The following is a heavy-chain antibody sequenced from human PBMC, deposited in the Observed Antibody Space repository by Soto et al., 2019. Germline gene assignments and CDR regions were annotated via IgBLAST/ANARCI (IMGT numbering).Heavy chain of an antibody. CDR1: GFTFSSYA. CDR2: VSFDGSHK. D-gene: IGHD3-3*01. Sequence: VKLLDSGGGLVQPGGSLRLSCAASGFTFSSYAIHWVRQAPGKGLEWVADVSFDGSHKTYAVPVRGRFTISRDNSKKTVYLQMNSLRAEDTALYYCAKLGDAVSGYFDFWGQGTQVAVSS. CDR3: AKLGDAVSGYFDF. J-gene: IGHJ5*01. V-gene: IGHV3-30*18.